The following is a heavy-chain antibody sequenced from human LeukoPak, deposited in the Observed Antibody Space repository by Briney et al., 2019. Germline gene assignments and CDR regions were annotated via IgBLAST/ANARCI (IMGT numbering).Heavy chain of an antibody. D-gene: IGHD6-13*01. CDR2: ISGSGGST. CDR3: AKAKNPWLLQQLVRALISRSAFDI. CDR1: GFTFSSYA. V-gene: IGHV3-23*01. Sequence: PGGSLRLSCAASGFTFSSYAMSWVRQAPGKGLEWVSAISGSGGSTYYADSVKGRFTISRDNSKNTLYLQMNSLRAEDTAVYYCAKAKNPWLLQQLVRALISRSAFDIWGQGTMVTVSS. J-gene: IGHJ3*02.